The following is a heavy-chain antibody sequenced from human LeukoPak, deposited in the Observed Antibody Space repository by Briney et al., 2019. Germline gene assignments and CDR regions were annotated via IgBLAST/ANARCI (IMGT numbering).Heavy chain of an antibody. CDR1: GFAFSNAW. Sequence: GGSLRLSCAASGFAFSNAWMSWVRQAPGKGLEWVGRIKSKTDGGTTDYAAPVKGRFTISRDDSKNTLYLQMNSLKTEDTAVYYCTTDPADSKYYYYYGMDVWGQGTTVTVSS. J-gene: IGHJ6*02. V-gene: IGHV3-15*01. D-gene: IGHD2-15*01. CDR2: IKSKTDGGTT. CDR3: TTDPADSKYYYYYGMDV.